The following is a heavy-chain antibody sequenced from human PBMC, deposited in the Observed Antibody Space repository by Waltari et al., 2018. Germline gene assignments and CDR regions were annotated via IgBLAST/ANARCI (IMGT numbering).Heavy chain of an antibody. Sequence: EVQLVESGGGLVQPGGSLRLSCAASGFTFSSYWMSWVRRAPGKGLEWLANIKQEGSEKYYVDAVKGRCTISRDNAKNSLYLQMNSLRAEDTAVYYCASYGCLGICYFDYWGQGTLVTVSS. CDR2: IKQEGSEK. J-gene: IGHJ4*02. D-gene: IGHD1-20*01. V-gene: IGHV3-7*01. CDR3: ASYGCLGICYFDY. CDR1: GFTFSSYW.